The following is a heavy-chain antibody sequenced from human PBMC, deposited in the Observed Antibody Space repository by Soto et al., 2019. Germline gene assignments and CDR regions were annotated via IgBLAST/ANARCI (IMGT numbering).Heavy chain of an antibody. D-gene: IGHD4-17*01. J-gene: IGHJ3*02. V-gene: IGHV3-23*01. CDR1: GFNFSSYA. CDR3: AKDVRTTVSARAAFDI. Sequence: GGSLRLSCAASGFNFSSYAMSWVRQAPGKGLEWVSAISGSGGSTYCADSVKGRFTISRDNSKNTLYLQMNSLRAEDTAVYYCAKDVRTTVSARAAFDIWGQGTMVTVSS. CDR2: ISGSGGST.